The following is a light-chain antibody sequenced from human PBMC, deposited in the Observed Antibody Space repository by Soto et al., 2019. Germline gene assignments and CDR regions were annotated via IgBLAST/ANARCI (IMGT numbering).Light chain of an antibody. Sequence: QSVLTQPPSASGSPGQSVTISCTGTSSDVGAYDYVSWYQQHPGKAPKLMIYEINKRPSGVPDRFSGSKSGNTASLTVSGLQAEDEADYYCNSYTTSSTLVFGTGTKGTVL. V-gene: IGLV2-8*01. CDR1: SSDVGAYDY. CDR2: EIN. CDR3: NSYTTSSTLV. J-gene: IGLJ1*01.